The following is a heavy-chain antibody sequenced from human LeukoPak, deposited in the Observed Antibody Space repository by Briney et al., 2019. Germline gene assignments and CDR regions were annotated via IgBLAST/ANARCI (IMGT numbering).Heavy chain of an antibody. CDR2: IYYSGST. Sequence: SETLSLTCTVSGGSISSYYWSWIRQPPGKGLEWIGYIYYSGSTNYNPSLKSRVTISVDTSKNQFSLKLSSVTAADTAVYYCARVGFPTRSSFWFDPWGQGTLVTVSS. D-gene: IGHD3-10*01. V-gene: IGHV4-59*01. CDR3: ARVGFPTRSSFWFDP. J-gene: IGHJ5*02. CDR1: GGSISSYY.